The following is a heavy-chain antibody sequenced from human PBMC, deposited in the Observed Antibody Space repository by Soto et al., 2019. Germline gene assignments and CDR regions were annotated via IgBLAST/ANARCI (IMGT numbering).Heavy chain of an antibody. CDR1: GFTFSSYG. D-gene: IGHD2-15*01. Sequence: QVQLVESGGGVVQPGRSLRLSCAASGFTFSSYGMHWVRQAPGKGLEWVAVISDGGSNKYYADSVKGRFTISRDNSKNTLYLQINSMRAEDTAVYYCAKEAGAHCSGGSCYYFDYWGQGTLVTVSS. CDR2: ISDGGSNK. CDR3: AKEAGAHCSGGSCYYFDY. V-gene: IGHV3-30*18. J-gene: IGHJ4*02.